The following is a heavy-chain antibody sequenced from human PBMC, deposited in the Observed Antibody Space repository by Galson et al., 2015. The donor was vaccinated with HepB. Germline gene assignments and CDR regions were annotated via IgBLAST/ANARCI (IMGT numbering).Heavy chain of an antibody. CDR2: IYYSGST. V-gene: IGHV4-39*01. CDR1: GGSISSSSYY. Sequence: LSLTCTVSGGSISSSSYYWGWIRQPPGKGLEWTGSIYYSGSTYYNPSLKSRVTISVDTSKNQFSLKLSSVTAADTAVYYCARQEVVVVVAATPRWFDYWGQGTLVTVSS. J-gene: IGHJ4*02. CDR3: ARQEVVVVVAATPRWFDY. D-gene: IGHD2-15*01.